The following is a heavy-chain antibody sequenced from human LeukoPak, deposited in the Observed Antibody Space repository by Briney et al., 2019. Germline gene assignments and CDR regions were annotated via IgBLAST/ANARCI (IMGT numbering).Heavy chain of an antibody. CDR2: ISYDGSNK. V-gene: IGHV3-30*04. J-gene: IGHJ6*04. CDR1: GFTFSSYA. CDR3: AREYSGYDYGMDV. D-gene: IGHD1-26*01. Sequence: GGSMRLSCAAAGFTFSSYAMHWVRQAPGKGLEWVAVISYDGSNKYYADSVKGRFTISRDNSKNTLYLQMNSLRAEDTAVYYCAREYSGYDYGMDVWGKGTTVTVSS.